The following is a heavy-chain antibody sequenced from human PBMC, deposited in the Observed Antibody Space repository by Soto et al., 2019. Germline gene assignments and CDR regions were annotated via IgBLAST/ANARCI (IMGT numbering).Heavy chain of an antibody. J-gene: IGHJ6*02. CDR2: INWNGGST. D-gene: IGHD6-13*01. V-gene: IGHV3-20*04. Sequence: GGSLRLSCAASGFTFSSYAMSWVRQAPGKGLEWVSGINWNGGSTGYADSVKGRFTISRDNAKNSLYLQMNSLRAEDTALYYCARESALLAAAGTDYYYGMDVWGQGTTVTVSS. CDR1: GFTFSSYA. CDR3: ARESALLAAAGTDYYYGMDV.